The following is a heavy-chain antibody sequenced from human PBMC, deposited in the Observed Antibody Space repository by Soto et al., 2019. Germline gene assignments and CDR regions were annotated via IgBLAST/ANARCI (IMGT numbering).Heavy chain of an antibody. V-gene: IGHV1-58*01. CDR2: IVVGSGNT. J-gene: IGHJ6*02. Sequence: VASVKVSCKASGFTFTSSAVQWVRQARGQRLEWIGWIVVGSGNTNYAQKFQERVTITRDMSTSTAYMELSSLRSEDTAVYYCAAGHFITIIVLYGMDVWGQGTTVTVSS. CDR3: AAGHFITIIVLYGMDV. D-gene: IGHD3-22*01. CDR1: GFTFTSSA.